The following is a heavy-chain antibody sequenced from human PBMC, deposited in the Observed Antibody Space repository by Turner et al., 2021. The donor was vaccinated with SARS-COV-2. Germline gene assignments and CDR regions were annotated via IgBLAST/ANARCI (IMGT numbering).Heavy chain of an antibody. CDR2: IANDGRDT. CDR3: AKDRYYGSGGVSYLDS. V-gene: IGHV3-30*18. CDR1: GLTFTNAW. J-gene: IGHJ4*02. D-gene: IGHD3-10*01. Sequence: VQLVESGGGLVKPGGSLRLSCAVSGLTFTNAWMSWVRQAPGKGLEWVAVIANDGRDTIYTDSAKGRFTISRDNSKNTVFLQMSSLRIEDTAMYYCAKDRYYGSGGVSYLDSWGQGTLVTVSS.